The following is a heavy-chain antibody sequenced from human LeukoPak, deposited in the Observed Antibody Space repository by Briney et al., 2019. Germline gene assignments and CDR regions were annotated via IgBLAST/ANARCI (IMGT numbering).Heavy chain of an antibody. CDR2: IYYSGST. CDR3: ARAGLRVAAADL. J-gene: IGHJ5*02. Sequence: PSETLSLTCTVSGGPISSYYWSWIRQPPGKGLEWIGYIYYSGSTNYNPSLKSRVTISVDTSKNQFSLKLSSVTAADTAVYYCARAGLRVAAADLWGQGTLVTVSS. D-gene: IGHD6-13*01. CDR1: GGPISSYY. V-gene: IGHV4-59*01.